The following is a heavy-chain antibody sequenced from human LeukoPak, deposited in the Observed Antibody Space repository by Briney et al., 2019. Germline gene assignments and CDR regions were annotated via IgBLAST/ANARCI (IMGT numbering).Heavy chain of an antibody. Sequence: PGGSLRLSCAASGFIFSDYGIHWVRQAPGKGLEWVAVISYDGKKEFYSDSVKGRFTISRDNSNNTLYLQMNSLRAEDVAMYYCAGRSGGGYMDVWGKGTTVIVSS. J-gene: IGHJ6*04. CDR2: ISYDGKKE. D-gene: IGHD3-16*01. CDR1: GFIFSDYG. V-gene: IGHV3-33*05. CDR3: AGRSGGGYMDV.